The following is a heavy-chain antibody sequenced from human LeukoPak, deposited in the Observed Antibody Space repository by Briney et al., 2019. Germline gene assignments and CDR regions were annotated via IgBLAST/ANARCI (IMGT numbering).Heavy chain of an antibody. CDR3: ARDFGFSNPFFDY. D-gene: IGHD3-3*01. J-gene: IGHJ4*02. CDR2: ISSSSSYI. CDR1: GFTFSSYS. V-gene: IGHV3-21*01. Sequence: GGSLRLSCAASGFTFSSYSMNWVRQAPGKGLEWVSSISSSSSYIYYADSVKGRFTISRDNAKNSLYLQMNSLRAEDTAVYYCARDFGFSNPFFDYWGRGTLVTVSS.